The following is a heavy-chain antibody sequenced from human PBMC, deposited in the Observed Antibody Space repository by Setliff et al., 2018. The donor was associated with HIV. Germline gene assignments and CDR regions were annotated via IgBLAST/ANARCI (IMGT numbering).Heavy chain of an antibody. Sequence: PSVKVSCKTSGYTFTGYHMHWVRQAPGQGLEWMGWINPNSGGTIYAQKFQDRVTMTRDTSSSTAYVELSSLRSDDTAVYFCARVPYRSAWFSGGHDAFDIWGQGTMVTVS. D-gene: IGHD6-19*01. V-gene: IGHV1-2*02. J-gene: IGHJ3*02. CDR3: ARVPYRSAWFSGGHDAFDI. CDR1: GYTFTGYH. CDR2: INPNSGGT.